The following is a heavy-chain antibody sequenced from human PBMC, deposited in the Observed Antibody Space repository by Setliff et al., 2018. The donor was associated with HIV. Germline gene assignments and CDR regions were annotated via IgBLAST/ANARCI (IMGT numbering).Heavy chain of an antibody. D-gene: IGHD6-19*01. CDR2: ISSSGSTI. CDR1: GFTFSDFY. Sequence: GGSLRLSCAASGFTFSDFYMTWIRQAPGKGLKWVSYISSSGSTIYNADSETGRFTISRDNAKNSLYLQMNSLRPEDTAVYHCARGPWLGTFDLWGQGTLVTVS. J-gene: IGHJ5*02. CDR3: ARGPWLGTFDL. V-gene: IGHV3-11*01.